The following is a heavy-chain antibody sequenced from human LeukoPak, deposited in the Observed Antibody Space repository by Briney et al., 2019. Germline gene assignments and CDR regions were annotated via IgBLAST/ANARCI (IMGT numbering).Heavy chain of an antibody. Sequence: GESLKISCKGSGYSFTSYWIGWVRQMPGKGLEWMGIIYPGDSDTRYSPSFQGQVTISADKSISTAYLQWSSLKASDTAMYYCARGYYYDSSGYYHPNYNWFDPWGQGTLVTVSS. J-gene: IGHJ5*02. CDR3: ARGYYYDSSGYYHPNYNWFDP. CDR1: GYSFTSYW. D-gene: IGHD3-22*01. V-gene: IGHV5-51*01. CDR2: IYPGDSDT.